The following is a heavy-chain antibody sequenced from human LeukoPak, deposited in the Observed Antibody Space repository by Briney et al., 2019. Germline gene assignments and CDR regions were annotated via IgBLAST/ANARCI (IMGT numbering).Heavy chain of an antibody. D-gene: IGHD3-16*01. CDR3: ARVGGVRDY. V-gene: IGHV4-59*12. CDR2: IYYSGST. J-gene: IGHJ4*02. CDR1: GGSISSYY. Sequence: SETLSLTCTVSGGSISSYYWSWIRQPPGKGLKWIGYIYYSGSTNYNPSLKSRVTISVDTSKNQFSLKLSSVTAADTAVYYCARVGGVRDYWGQGTLVTVSS.